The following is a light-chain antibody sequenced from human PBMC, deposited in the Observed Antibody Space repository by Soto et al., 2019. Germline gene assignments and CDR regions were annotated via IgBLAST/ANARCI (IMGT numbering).Light chain of an antibody. V-gene: IGKV3-15*01. CDR3: QQHNTSPPST. Sequence: VMTHSPSTLSVSPGDRATLSSSASQSISGWLAWYQQKPGQAASLLIYCTAISAKGSAARWSGSGASTKLTLTISSMQSEDFAVSYCQQHNTSPPSTFGQGTQLEIK. J-gene: IGKJ5*01. CDR2: CTA. CDR1: QSISGW.